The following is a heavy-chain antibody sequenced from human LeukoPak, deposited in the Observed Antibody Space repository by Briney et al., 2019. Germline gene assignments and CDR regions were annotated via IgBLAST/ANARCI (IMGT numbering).Heavy chain of an antibody. D-gene: IGHD3-22*01. CDR1: GGSTSSYY. J-gene: IGHJ6*02. CDR2: IYYSGST. V-gene: IGHV4-59*01. CDR3: ARAPYYYDSSGSYYYGMDV. Sequence: PSETLFLTCTVSGGSTSSYYWSWIRQPPGKGLEWIGYIYYSGSTNYNPSLKSRVTISVDTSKNQFSLKLSSVTAADTAVYYCARAPYYYDSSGSYYYGMDVWGQGTTVTVSS.